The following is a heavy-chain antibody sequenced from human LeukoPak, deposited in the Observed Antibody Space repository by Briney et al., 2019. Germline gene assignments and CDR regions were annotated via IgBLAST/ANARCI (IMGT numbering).Heavy chain of an antibody. CDR1: GGTFSSYA. CDR2: INPSGGST. CDR3: ARDSGYRSSWYYFDY. Sequence: ASVKVSCKASGGTFSSYAISWVRQAPGQGLEWMGIINPSGGSTSYAQKFQGRVTMTRDTSTSTVYMELSSLRSEDTAVYYCARDSGYRSSWYYFDYWGQGTLVTVSS. D-gene: IGHD6-13*01. V-gene: IGHV1-46*01. J-gene: IGHJ4*02.